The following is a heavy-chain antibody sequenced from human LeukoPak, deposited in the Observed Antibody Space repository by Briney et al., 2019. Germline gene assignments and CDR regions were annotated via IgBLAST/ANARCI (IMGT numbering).Heavy chain of an antibody. D-gene: IGHD3-10*01. CDR2: ISGSGGST. J-gene: IGHJ4*02. CDR1: GFTFSSYA. Sequence: TGGSLRLSCAASGFTFSSYAMSWVRQAPGNRLGWVSAISGSGGSTYYADSVKGRFTISRDNSKNTLYLQMNSLRAEDTAVYYCAKEGRFGEYDYWGQGTLVTVSS. CDR3: AKEGRFGEYDY. V-gene: IGHV3-23*01.